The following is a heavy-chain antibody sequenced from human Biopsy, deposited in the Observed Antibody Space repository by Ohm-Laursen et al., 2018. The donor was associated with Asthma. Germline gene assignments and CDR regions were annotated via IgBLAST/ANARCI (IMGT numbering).Heavy chain of an antibody. Sequence: GTLSLTCAVSGGSINNFYWGWIRQPPGKGLESIGHVYYSGSTNYNPSLKSRVTISIDASKNQFSLKLTSVTAADTAVYYCARGVDRVTGLLDHFDSWGQGTLVTVSS. J-gene: IGHJ4*02. CDR3: ARGVDRVTGLLDHFDS. D-gene: IGHD2-21*02. V-gene: IGHV4-59*01. CDR1: GGSINNFY. CDR2: VYYSGST.